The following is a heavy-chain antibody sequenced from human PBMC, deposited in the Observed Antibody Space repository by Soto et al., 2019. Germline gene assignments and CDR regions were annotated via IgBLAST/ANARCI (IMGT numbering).Heavy chain of an antibody. V-gene: IGHV5-10-1*01. CDR3: SAYPLSTVTTGADYYGMDV. D-gene: IGHD4-4*01. CDR2: IDPSDSYT. Sequence: PGESLKISCKGSGYSFTSYWISWVRQMPGKGLEWMGRIDPSDSYTNYSPSFQGHVTISADKSISTAYLQWSSLKASDTAMYYCSAYPLSTVTTGADYYGMDVWGQGTTVTVSS. CDR1: GYSFTSYW. J-gene: IGHJ6*02.